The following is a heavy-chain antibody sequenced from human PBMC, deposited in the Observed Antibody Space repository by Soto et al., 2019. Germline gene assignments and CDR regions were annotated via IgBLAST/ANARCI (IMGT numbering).Heavy chain of an antibody. CDR3: ARGTYYYDSSGYLTKYYYYYGMDV. Sequence: SETLSLTCTVSGGSISSGGYYWSWIRQHPGKGLEWIGYIYYSGSTYYNPSLKSRVTISVDTSKNQFSLKLSSVTAADTAVYYCARGTYYYDSSGYLTKYYYYYGMDVWGQGTTVTVSS. J-gene: IGHJ6*02. D-gene: IGHD3-22*01. V-gene: IGHV4-31*03. CDR2: IYYSGST. CDR1: GGSISSGGYY.